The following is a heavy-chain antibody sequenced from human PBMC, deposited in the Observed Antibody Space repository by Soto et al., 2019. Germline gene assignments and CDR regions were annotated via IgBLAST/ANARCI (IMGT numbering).Heavy chain of an antibody. V-gene: IGHV4-59*01. J-gene: IGHJ6*03. CDR2: INDSGST. D-gene: IGHD4-4*01. CDR1: GGSIRRYY. CDR3: AREAPYSNDGYYYYYMDV. Sequence: SETLSLTCTVSGGSIRRYYWSWIRQPPGKGLEWIGYINDSGSTNYNPSLKSRVTISVDTSKNQFSLKLSSVTAADTAVYYCAREAPYSNDGYYYYYMDVWGKGTTVTVSS.